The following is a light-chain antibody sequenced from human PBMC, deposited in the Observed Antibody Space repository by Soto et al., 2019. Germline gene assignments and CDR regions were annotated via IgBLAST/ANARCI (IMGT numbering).Light chain of an antibody. CDR3: QQRSNWPIT. J-gene: IGKJ5*01. Sequence: EIALTQSPATLSLSPGERATLSCRASQSVSRYLAWYQQKPGQAPRLLIYDASSRPTGIPARFSGSGSGTDFTLTISSLEPEDFALYYCQQRSNWPITFGQGTRLEIK. CDR1: QSVSRY. V-gene: IGKV3-11*01. CDR2: DAS.